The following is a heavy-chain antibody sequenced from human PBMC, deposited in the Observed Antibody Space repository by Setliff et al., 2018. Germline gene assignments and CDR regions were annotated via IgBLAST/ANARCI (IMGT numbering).Heavy chain of an antibody. Sequence: PSETLSLTCTVSNGSISSGNYFWGWIRQPPGKGLEWMGSIFYTGSTYYSPSLKSRVTMSIDTSKNQFSLNLNSVTAADTAVYYCARQPYSTTYYYYYYDMDVWGKGTTVTVSS. CDR3: ARQPYSTTYYYYYYDMDV. D-gene: IGHD6-13*01. CDR1: NGSISSGNYF. V-gene: IGHV4-39*01. CDR2: IFYTGST. J-gene: IGHJ6*03.